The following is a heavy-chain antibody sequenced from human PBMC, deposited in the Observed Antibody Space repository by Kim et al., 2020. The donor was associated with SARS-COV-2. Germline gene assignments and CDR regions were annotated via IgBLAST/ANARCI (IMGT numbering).Heavy chain of an antibody. D-gene: IGHD3-10*01. CDR1: GFSFSNYG. Sequence: GGSLRLSCEASGFSFSNYGMHWVRQAPGKGLEWVAVITYDGSKKYCADSVKGRFTISRDNSKNKLYLQMNSLTAEDTAVSYCANNAYANFRSGAMDVWG. CDR3: ANNAYANFRSGAMDV. CDR2: ITYDGSKK. J-gene: IGHJ6*02. V-gene: IGHV3-33*05.